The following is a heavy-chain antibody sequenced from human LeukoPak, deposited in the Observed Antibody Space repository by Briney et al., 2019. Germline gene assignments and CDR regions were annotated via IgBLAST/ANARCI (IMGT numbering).Heavy chain of an antibody. CDR1: GFNFSIYG. V-gene: IGHV3-30*02. Sequence: GGSLRLTCAASGFNFSIYGIHWVRQAPGKGLEWVTFIRYDGTHQDYADSVKGRFTISRDNSKNIVYVQMNALRVEDTAIYYCAKVGSGWYGIDYWGQGTLVTVSS. CDR2: IRYDGTHQ. CDR3: AKVGSGWYGIDY. J-gene: IGHJ4*02. D-gene: IGHD6-19*01.